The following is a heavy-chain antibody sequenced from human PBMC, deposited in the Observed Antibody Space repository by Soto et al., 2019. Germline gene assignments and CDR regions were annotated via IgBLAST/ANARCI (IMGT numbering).Heavy chain of an antibody. V-gene: IGHV3-33*01. CDR3: ARDPIDDYGDLLPDY. J-gene: IGHJ4*02. CDR1: GFTYSTYG. CDR2: IWFDGSTT. Sequence: GGSLRLSCAASGFTYSTYGMHWVRQAPGKGLEWVALIWFDGSTTYYGESVKGRFTISRDNTKNTLYLQMNSLRAEDTAMYYCARDPIDDYGDLLPDYWGQGVLVTVSS. D-gene: IGHD4-17*01.